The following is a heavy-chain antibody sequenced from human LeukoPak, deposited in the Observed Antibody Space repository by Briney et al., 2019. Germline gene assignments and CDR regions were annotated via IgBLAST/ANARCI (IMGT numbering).Heavy chain of an antibody. J-gene: IGHJ6*02. CDR1: GGSISSGGYS. CDR2: IYHSGST. D-gene: IGHD3-10*01. Sequence: SETLSLTCAVSGGSISSGGYSWSWIRQPPGKGLEWIGYIYHSGSTYYNPSLKSRVTISVDRSKNQFSLKLSSVTAADTAVYYCARGVLLWFGEDVWGQGTTVTVSS. V-gene: IGHV4-30-2*01. CDR3: ARGVLLWFGEDV.